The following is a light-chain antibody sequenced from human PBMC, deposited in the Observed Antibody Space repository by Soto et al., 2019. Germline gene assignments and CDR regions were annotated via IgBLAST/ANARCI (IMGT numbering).Light chain of an antibody. J-gene: IGKJ4*01. Sequence: DIQLTQSPSFLSASVGDRVTITCRASQGISSYLAWYQQKPGKAPKLLIYAASTLQIGVPSRFSGSGSGTEFTLTISSLQPEDFASYYCQQLNSYLFGGGTKVEIK. CDR3: QQLNSYL. V-gene: IGKV1-9*01. CDR1: QGISSY. CDR2: AAS.